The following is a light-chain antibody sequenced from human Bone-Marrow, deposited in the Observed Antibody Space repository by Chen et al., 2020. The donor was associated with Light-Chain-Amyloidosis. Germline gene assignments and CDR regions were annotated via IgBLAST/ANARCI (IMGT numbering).Light chain of an antibody. V-gene: IGLV6-57*01. CDR1: SGSIATNY. CDR3: QSYQGSSQGV. CDR2: EDD. Sequence: NFMLAQPPSVSESPGKTVNLPLTRRSGSIATNYVQWYQQRPGSSPTTVIYEDDQRPSGVPDRFSGSIDRSSNSASLTISGLKTEDEADYYCQSYQGSSQGVFGGGTKLTVL. J-gene: IGLJ3*02.